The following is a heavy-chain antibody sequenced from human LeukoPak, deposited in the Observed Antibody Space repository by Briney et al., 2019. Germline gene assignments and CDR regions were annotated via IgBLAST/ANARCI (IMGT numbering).Heavy chain of an antibody. CDR1: GFPFNAYW. Sequence: KTGGSLRLSCAASGFPFNAYWMTWVRQAPGKGLEWVANIRQDGDTKYYVDSVEGRLTISRDNAMNSLYLQMNSLRAEDTAIYYCARSLPYGTTWYGRSDFWGQGTLVTVSS. V-gene: IGHV3-7*03. CDR3: ARSLPYGTTWYGRSDF. CDR2: IRQDGDTK. D-gene: IGHD6-13*01. J-gene: IGHJ4*02.